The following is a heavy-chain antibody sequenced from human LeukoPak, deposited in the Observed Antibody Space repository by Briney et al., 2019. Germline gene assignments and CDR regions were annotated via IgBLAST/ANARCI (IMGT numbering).Heavy chain of an antibody. D-gene: IGHD6-6*01. J-gene: IGHJ4*02. CDR2: INHSGST. Sequence: SETLSLTCAVYGGSFSGYHWSWIRQPPGKGLEWIGEINHSGSTNYNPSLKSRVTISVDTSKNQFSLKLSSVTAADTAVYYCARRGASSSEEYWGQGTLVIVSS. CDR3: ARRGASSSEEY. CDR1: GGSFSGYH. V-gene: IGHV4-34*01.